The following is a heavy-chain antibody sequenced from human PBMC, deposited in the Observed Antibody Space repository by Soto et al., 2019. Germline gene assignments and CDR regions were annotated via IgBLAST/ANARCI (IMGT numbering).Heavy chain of an antibody. J-gene: IGHJ6*04. CDR3: AREGYCTTGVCYPDYYYYYGMDV. CDR1: GFTFSSYW. V-gene: IGHV3-7*01. CDR2: ITQDGSEK. D-gene: IGHD2-8*01. Sequence: GGSLRLSCLASGFTFSSYWMSWVRHAPGKGLEWVANITQDGSEKYYVDSVKGRFTISRDNAKNSLYLQMNSLRAEDTAVYYCAREGYCTTGVCYPDYYYYYGMDVLGKGTRGTASS.